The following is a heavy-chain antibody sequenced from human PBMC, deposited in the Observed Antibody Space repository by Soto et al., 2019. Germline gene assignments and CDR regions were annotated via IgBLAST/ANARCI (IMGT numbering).Heavy chain of an antibody. V-gene: IGHV4-4*07. CDR3: ARAPYSSGWFSGYYYYGMDV. CDR2: IYTSGST. Sequence: QVQLQESGPGLVKPSETLSLTCTVSGGSISSYYWSWIRQPAGKALEWIGRIYTSGSTNYNPSLKSRVTMSVDTSKNQFSLKLSSVTAADTAVYYCARAPYSSGWFSGYYYYGMDVWGQGTTVTVSS. D-gene: IGHD6-19*01. J-gene: IGHJ6*02. CDR1: GGSISSYY.